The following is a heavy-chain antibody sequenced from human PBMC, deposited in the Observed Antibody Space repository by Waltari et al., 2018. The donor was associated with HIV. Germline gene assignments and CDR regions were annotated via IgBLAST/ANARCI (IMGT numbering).Heavy chain of an antibody. CDR1: GGSFSAYY. D-gene: IGHD1-26*01. Sequence: QVQLQQWGAGLLKPSETLSLTCAVYGGSFSAYYWSWIRQPPGKGLEWIGEIDHRGSTNYNPSLKSRVTISVDTSKNQFSLKLSSVTAADTAVYYCARGREGGTYSEFDYWGQGTLVTVSS. J-gene: IGHJ4*02. CDR2: IDHRGST. V-gene: IGHV4-34*01. CDR3: ARGREGGTYSEFDY.